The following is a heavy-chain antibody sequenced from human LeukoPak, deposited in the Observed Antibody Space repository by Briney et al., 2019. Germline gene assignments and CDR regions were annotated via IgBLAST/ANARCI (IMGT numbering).Heavy chain of an antibody. CDR1: GFSVSSTY. V-gene: IGHV3-53*01. Sequence: GGSLRLSCAASGFSVSSTYMTWVRQAPGEGLEWVSIFYRGDSRHYADSVKGRFTISRDNSKNTLSLQMNNLRAEDTAVYYCARGGGSENQYAPWYFDYWGQGTLVTVSS. CDR3: ARGGGSENQYAPWYFDY. D-gene: IGHD3-10*01. J-gene: IGHJ4*02. CDR2: FYRGDSR.